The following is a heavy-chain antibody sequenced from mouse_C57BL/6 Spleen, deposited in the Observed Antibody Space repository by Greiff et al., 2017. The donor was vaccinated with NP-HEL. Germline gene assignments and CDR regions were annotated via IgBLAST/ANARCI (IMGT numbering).Heavy chain of an antibody. CDR2: INPNNGGT. Sequence: VQLQQSGPELVKPGASVKISCKASGYTFTDYYMNWVKQSHGKSLEWIGDINPNNGGTSYNQKFKGKATLTVDKSSSTAYMELRSLTSEDSAVYYCARKAFITPFDYWGQGTTLTVSS. CDR1: GYTFTDYY. J-gene: IGHJ2*01. D-gene: IGHD1-1*01. V-gene: IGHV1-26*01. CDR3: ARKAFITPFDY.